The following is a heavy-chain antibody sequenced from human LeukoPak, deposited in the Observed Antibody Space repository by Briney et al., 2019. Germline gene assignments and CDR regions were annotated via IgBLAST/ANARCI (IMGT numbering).Heavy chain of an antibody. CDR2: IWYDGSNK. J-gene: IGHJ1*01. D-gene: IGHD3-22*01. CDR1: GFTFSSYG. V-gene: IGHV3-33*01. CDR3: ARAGNYYDSSGYREYFQH. Sequence: PGGSLRLSCTASGFTFSSYGMHWVRQAPGKGLEWVAVIWYDGSNKYYADSVKGRFTISRDNSKNTLYLQMNSLRAEDTAVYYCARAGNYYDSSGYREYFQHWGQGTLVTVSS.